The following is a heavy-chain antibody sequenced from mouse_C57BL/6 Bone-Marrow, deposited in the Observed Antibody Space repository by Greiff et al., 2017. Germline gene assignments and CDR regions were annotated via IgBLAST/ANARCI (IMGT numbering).Heavy chain of an antibody. D-gene: IGHD1-1*01. J-gene: IGHJ1*03. Sequence: QVTLKESGPGILQPSQTLSLTCSFSGFSLSTFGMGVGWIRQPSGKGLDWLAHIWWDDDKYYKPALKSRLTISKDTSKNQIFLKIANVYTADTATYYCARIRYYGSYWYFDVWGTGTTVTVSS. CDR1: GFSLSTFGMG. CDR2: IWWDDDK. V-gene: IGHV8-8*01. CDR3: ARIRYYGSYWYFDV.